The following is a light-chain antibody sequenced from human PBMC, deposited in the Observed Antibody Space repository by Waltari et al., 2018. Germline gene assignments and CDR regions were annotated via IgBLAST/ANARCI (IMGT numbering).Light chain of an antibody. J-gene: IGLJ2*01. CDR1: SSDVGGYDL. CDR2: EVS. CDR3: SSYTRHETGI. V-gene: IGLV2-14*02. Sequence: QSALTQPASVSGSPGQSITISCTGTSSDVGGYDLVSWYQQHPGKFPALWIYEVSQWPSGVSYRFSGSKSGNTASRTSSGLQAEDEADYYCSSYTRHETGIFGGGTKLTVL.